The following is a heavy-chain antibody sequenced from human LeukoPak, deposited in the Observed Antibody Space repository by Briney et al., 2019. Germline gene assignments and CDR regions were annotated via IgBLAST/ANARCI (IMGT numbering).Heavy chain of an antibody. Sequence: SVKVSCKASGGTFSSYAISWVRQAPGQGLEWMGGIIPIFGTANYAQKFQGRVTITTDESTSTAYMELSSLRSEDTAVYYCARDRYYDILTGYYYLLYWGQGTLVTVSS. D-gene: IGHD3-9*01. CDR3: ARDRYYDILTGYYYLLY. V-gene: IGHV1-69*05. CDR2: IIPIFGTA. J-gene: IGHJ4*02. CDR1: GGTFSSYA.